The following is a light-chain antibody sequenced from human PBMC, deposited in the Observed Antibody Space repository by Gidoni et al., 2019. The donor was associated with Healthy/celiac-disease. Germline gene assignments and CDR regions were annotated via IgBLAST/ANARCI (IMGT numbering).Light chain of an antibody. CDR1: QDISNY. V-gene: IGKV1-33*01. CDR3: QQYDNLPCT. J-gene: IGKJ3*01. Sequence: TQMTHSPSPLSASVGDRVTITCQASQDISNYLHWYQQKPGKAPKLLIYDASNLETGVPSRFSGSGSGTDFTFTISSLQPEDIATYYCQQYDNLPCTFGPGTKVDIK. CDR2: DAS.